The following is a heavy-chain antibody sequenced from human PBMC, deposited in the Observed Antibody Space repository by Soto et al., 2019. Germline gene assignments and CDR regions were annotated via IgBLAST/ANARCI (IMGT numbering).Heavy chain of an antibody. CDR3: ARDRWGGGRDMDV. CDR1: GFTFSTYW. V-gene: IGHV3-74*01. Sequence: EVQLVESGGGLVQPGGSLRLSCAASGFTFSTYWIHWVRQAPGKGLVWVSRINSDGSSTNYADSVKGRFTISRDNAKNTLFLQMNSLRAEDTAVHYCARDRWGGGRDMDVWGQGNTVTVSS. J-gene: IGHJ6*02. CDR2: INSDGSST. D-gene: IGHD3-10*01.